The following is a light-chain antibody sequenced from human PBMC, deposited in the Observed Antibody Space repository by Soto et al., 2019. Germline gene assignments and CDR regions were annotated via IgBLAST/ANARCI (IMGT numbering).Light chain of an antibody. CDR3: HVWDSSSDHYV. V-gene: IGLV3-21*02. CDR1: NIGGKS. Sequence: SYELTQPPSVSVAPGQTARITCGGNNIGGKSVHWYQQRPGQAPVLVVYDDSDRPSGIPDRFSGSNSGDTATLTIRRVEAGDEADYYCHVWDSSSDHYVLGTGTKLXVL. CDR2: DDS. J-gene: IGLJ1*01.